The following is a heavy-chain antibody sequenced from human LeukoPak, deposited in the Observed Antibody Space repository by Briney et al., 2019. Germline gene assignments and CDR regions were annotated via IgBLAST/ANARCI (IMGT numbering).Heavy chain of an antibody. CDR2: ISGSGGST. CDR3: AKDLGATIYYFDY. V-gene: IGHV3-23*01. CDR1: GFTFSSYA. J-gene: IGHJ4*02. Sequence: GGSLRLSCAASGFTFSSYAMSWVRQAPGKGLEWVSAISGSGGSTYYADSVKDRFTISRDNSKYTLYLQMNSLRAEDTAVFYCAKDLGATIYYFDYWGQGTLVTVSS. D-gene: IGHD1-26*01.